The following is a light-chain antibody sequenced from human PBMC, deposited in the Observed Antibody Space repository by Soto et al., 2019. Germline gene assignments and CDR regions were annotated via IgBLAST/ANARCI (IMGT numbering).Light chain of an antibody. CDR3: HQYNNWPFFT. CDR1: QSVTSN. Sequence: EIVMTQSPATLSVSPGERATLSCRASQSVTSNLAWYQQRPGQAPRLIIYGASTRATGNPARFSGSGSGTEFTLTISSLQSEDFAVYYCHQYNNWPFFTFGGGTEVEIK. V-gene: IGKV3-15*01. CDR2: GAS. J-gene: IGKJ4*01.